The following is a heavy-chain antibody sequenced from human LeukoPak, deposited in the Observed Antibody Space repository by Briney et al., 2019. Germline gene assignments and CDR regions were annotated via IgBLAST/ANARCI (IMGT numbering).Heavy chain of an antibody. CDR3: AREGHSSGLAPAFDT. CDR2: LSFDESS. Sequence: GGSLRLSCATSGINFGASIMHWIRQAPGKGLEWVAGLSFDESSYYGGSVEGRFIISGDNSKRTLYLQMNSLKVEDTALYYCAREGHSSGLAPAFDTWGQGTMVTVSS. J-gene: IGHJ3*02. V-gene: IGHV3-30*04. D-gene: IGHD3-22*01. CDR1: GINFGASI.